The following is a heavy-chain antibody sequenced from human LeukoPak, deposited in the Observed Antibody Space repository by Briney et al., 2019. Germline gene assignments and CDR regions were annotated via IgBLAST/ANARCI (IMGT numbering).Heavy chain of an antibody. CDR1: GDSVSSNSAA. D-gene: IGHD5-24*01. V-gene: IGHV6-1*01. CDR3: AREEMAFDY. J-gene: IGHJ4*02. CDR2: TYYRSRWYN. Sequence: SQTLSLTCAISGDSVSSNSAAWNWLRQSPSRGLEWLGRTYYRSRWYNDYAVSVKSRITINPDTSKNQFSLQLNSVTPKDTAVYYCAREEMAFDYWGQGTLVTVSS.